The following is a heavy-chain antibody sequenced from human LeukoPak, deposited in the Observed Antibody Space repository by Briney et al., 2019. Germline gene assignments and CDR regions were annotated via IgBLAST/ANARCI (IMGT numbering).Heavy chain of an antibody. D-gene: IGHD3-10*01. J-gene: IGHJ4*02. Sequence: PGGSLRLSCAASGFTFSDYYMSWIRQAPGKGLEWVAVISYDGSNKYYADSVKGRFTISRDNSKSTLYLQMNSLRAEDTAVYYCARGGLDGVRGWGIFDYWGQGTLVTVSS. CDR2: ISYDGSNK. V-gene: IGHV3-30*03. CDR1: GFTFSDYY. CDR3: ARGGLDGVRGWGIFDY.